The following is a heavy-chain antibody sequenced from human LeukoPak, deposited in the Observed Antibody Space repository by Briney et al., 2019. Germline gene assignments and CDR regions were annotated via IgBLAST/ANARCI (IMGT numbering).Heavy chain of an antibody. CDR2: IYYSGST. CDR3: ARQADDYGDYGWFDP. D-gene: IGHD4-17*01. V-gene: IGHV4-39*01. J-gene: IGHJ5*02. Sequence: SETLSLTCTVSGGSISSSSYYWGWIRQPPGMGLEWIGSIYYSGSTYYNPSLKSRVTISVDTSKNQFSLKLSSVTAADTAVYYCARQADDYGDYGWFDPWGQGTLVTVSS. CDR1: GGSISSSSYY.